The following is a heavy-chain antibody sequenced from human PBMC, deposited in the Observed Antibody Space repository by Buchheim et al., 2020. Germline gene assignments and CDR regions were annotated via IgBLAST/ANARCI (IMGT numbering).Heavy chain of an antibody. CDR1: GFTFSSYS. CDR2: ISSSSSYI. CDR3: ARASSIAARRPSHWFDP. V-gene: IGHV3-21*01. Sequence: EVQLVESGGGLVKPGGSLRLSCAASGFTFSSYSMNWVRQAPGKGLEWVSSISSSSSYIYYADSVKGRFTISRDNAKNSLYLQMNSLRAEDTAVYYCARASSIAARRPSHWFDPWGQGTL. J-gene: IGHJ5*02. D-gene: IGHD6-6*01.